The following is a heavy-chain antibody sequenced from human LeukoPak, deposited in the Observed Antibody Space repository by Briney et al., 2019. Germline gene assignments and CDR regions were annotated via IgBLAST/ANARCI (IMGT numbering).Heavy chain of an antibody. CDR2: INAGNGNT. D-gene: IGHD6-19*01. J-gene: IGHJ4*02. Sequence: RASVTVSCTASGYTFTSYAMHWVRQAPGQRLEWMGWINAGNGNTKYSQKFQGRVTITRDTSASTAYMELSSLRSEDTAVYYCARDGSGWVDYWGQGTLVTVSS. V-gene: IGHV1-3*01. CDR1: GYTFTSYA. CDR3: ARDGSGWVDY.